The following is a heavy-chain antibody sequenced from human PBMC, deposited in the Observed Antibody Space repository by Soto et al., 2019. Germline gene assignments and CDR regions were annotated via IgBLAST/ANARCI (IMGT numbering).Heavy chain of an antibody. CDR1: GYTFTRFY. V-gene: IGHV1-2*04. J-gene: IGHJ5*02. Sequence: APMKVSFKASGYTFTRFYIHRGRQAPGQGLEWMGWINPNSGGTNYAQKFQGWVTMTRDTSIITAYMELSRLRSDDTAVYYCARGPPSIAVAGIYWFDPWGQGTLVTVS. CDR2: INPNSGGT. CDR3: ARGPPSIAVAGIYWFDP. D-gene: IGHD6-19*01.